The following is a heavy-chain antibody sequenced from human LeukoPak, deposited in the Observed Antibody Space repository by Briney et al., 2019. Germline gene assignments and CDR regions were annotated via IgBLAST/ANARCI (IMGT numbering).Heavy chain of an antibody. J-gene: IGHJ4*02. D-gene: IGHD4-11*01. V-gene: IGHV3-74*01. Sequence: GGSLRLSCAASGFTFNQYWMHWVRHAPGAGLEWVSRLKTDGSRTNYADSVKGRFTISRDNARNTVYLQMNSLRAEDTAVYYCSRDHPGSNSLDYWGQGTLVTVSS. CDR1: GFTFNQYW. CDR3: SRDHPGSNSLDY. CDR2: LKTDGSRT.